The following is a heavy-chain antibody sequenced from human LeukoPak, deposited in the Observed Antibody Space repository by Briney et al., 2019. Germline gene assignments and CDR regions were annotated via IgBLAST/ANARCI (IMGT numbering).Heavy chain of an antibody. Sequence: GGWLRLSCAASGFTFSDYSMHWVRQAPGKGLNWVAFIRYDGNNKYYADSVKGRFTISRDNSKNMLYLEMNSLSTEDTAVYYCAKVRYCSGVNCYPDDNWGQGTLVTVSS. CDR2: IRYDGNNK. D-gene: IGHD2-15*01. V-gene: IGHV3-30*02. CDR3: AKVRYCSGVNCYPDDN. J-gene: IGHJ4*02. CDR1: GFTFSDYS.